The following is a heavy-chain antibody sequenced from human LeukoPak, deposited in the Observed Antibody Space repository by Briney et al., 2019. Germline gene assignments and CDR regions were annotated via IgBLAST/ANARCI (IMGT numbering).Heavy chain of an antibody. Sequence: GGSLRLSCAASGFTVSSNYMSWVRQAPGKGLEGVSVIYSGGSTYYADSVKGRFTISRDNSKNTLYLQMNSLRAEDTAVYYCARKKMYALDYWGQGTLVTVSS. CDR2: IYSGGST. CDR1: GFTVSSNY. CDR3: ARKKMYALDY. V-gene: IGHV3-53*01. D-gene: IGHD2-8*01. J-gene: IGHJ4*02.